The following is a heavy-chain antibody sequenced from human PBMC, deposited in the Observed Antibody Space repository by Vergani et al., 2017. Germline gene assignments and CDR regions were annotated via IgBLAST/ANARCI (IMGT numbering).Heavy chain of an antibody. J-gene: IGHJ4*02. CDR2: VEDSGYF. CDR1: GGPLSGYY. D-gene: IGHD1-14*01. Sequence: QVQLQESGPGLVRPSETLSLTCTVSGGPLSGYYWNWIRQTPGEGLEWIGYVEDSGYFNYNPSLKTRVSMSSDTSNNQFSLMLSSVTVADTAVYYCARSSVSRNPPDYFDNWGQGTLVTVSS. CDR3: ARSSVSRNPPDYFDN. V-gene: IGHV4-59*01.